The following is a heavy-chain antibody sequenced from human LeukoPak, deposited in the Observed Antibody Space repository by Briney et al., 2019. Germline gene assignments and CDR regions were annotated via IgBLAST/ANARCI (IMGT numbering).Heavy chain of an antibody. CDR3: ARDNYGDYIIDY. CDR1: GFTFSSYA. D-gene: IGHD4-17*01. CDR2: ISGSGGST. J-gene: IGHJ4*02. V-gene: IGHV3-23*01. Sequence: GGSLRLSCAASGFTFSSYAMSWVRQAPGKGLEWVSAISGSGGSTYYADSVKGRFTISRDNSKNTPYLQMNSLRAEDTAVYYCARDNYGDYIIDYWGQGTLVTVSS.